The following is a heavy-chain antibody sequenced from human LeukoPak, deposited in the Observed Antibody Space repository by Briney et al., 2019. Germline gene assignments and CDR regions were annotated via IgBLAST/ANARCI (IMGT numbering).Heavy chain of an antibody. V-gene: IGHV1-8*01. J-gene: IGHJ5*02. D-gene: IGHD3-10*01. Sequence: ASVKVSCKASGYTFTSYDINWVRQANGQGLEWMGWMNPNSGNTGYAQKFQGRVTMTRNTSISTAYMELSSLRSEDTAVYYCARERYYGSGFDPWGQGTLVTVSS. CDR2: MNPNSGNT. CDR3: ARERYYGSGFDP. CDR1: GYTFTSYD.